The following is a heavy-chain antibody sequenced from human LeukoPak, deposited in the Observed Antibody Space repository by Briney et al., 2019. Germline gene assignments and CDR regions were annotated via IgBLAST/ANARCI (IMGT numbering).Heavy chain of an antibody. D-gene: IGHD2-8*01. Sequence: SVKVSCKASGGTFSSYAISWVRQAPGQGLEWMGGIILIFGTADYAQKFQGRVTITADESTSTAYMELSSLRSEDTAVYYCARTPSAQEWVIYYWGPGTLVTVSS. V-gene: IGHV1-69*13. CDR2: IILIFGTA. CDR1: GGTFSSYA. CDR3: ARTPSAQEWVIYY. J-gene: IGHJ4*01.